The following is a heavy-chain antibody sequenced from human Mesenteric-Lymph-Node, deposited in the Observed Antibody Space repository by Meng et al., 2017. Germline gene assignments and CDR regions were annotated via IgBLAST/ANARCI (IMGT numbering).Heavy chain of an antibody. CDR3: ARGSRGTMITFGGETNWFDP. J-gene: IGHJ5*02. CDR2: IKQDGSEK. D-gene: IGHD3-16*01. Sequence: GESLKISCAASGFTFSSYWMSWVRQAPGKGLEWVANIKQDGSEKYYVDSVKGRFTISRDNAKNTLYLQMNSLRAEDTAVYYCARGSRGTMITFGGETNWFDPWGQGTLVTVSS. V-gene: IGHV3-7*01. CDR1: GFTFSSYW.